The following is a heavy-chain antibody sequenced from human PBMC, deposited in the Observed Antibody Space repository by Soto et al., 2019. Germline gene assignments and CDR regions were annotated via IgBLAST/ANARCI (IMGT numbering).Heavy chain of an antibody. Sequence: SETLSLTCTVSGGSISSYYWSWIRQHPGKGLEWIGYIYYSGSTNYNPSLKSRVTISVDTSKNQFSLKLSSVTAADTAVYYCARSRNPSDAFDIWGQGTMVTVSS. CDR2: IYYSGST. CDR3: ARSRNPSDAFDI. CDR1: GGSISSYY. J-gene: IGHJ3*02. V-gene: IGHV4-59*01.